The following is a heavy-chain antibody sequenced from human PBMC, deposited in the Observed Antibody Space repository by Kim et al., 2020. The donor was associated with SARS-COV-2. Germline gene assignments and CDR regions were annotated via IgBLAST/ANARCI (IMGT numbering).Heavy chain of an antibody. J-gene: IGHJ4*02. D-gene: IGHD1-26*01. CDR3: AKEGSGIVGAVDY. V-gene: IGHV3-30*18. CDR1: GFTFSSYG. CDR2: ISYDGSNK. Sequence: GGSLRLSCAASGFTFSSYGMHWVRQAPGKGLEWVAVISYDGSNKYYADSVKGRFTISRDNSKNTLYLQMNSLRAEDTAVYYCAKEGSGIVGAVDYWGQGTLVTVSS.